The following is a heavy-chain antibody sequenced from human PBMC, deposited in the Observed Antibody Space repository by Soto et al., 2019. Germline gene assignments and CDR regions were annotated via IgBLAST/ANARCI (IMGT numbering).Heavy chain of an antibody. CDR1: GFTFSNYS. J-gene: IGHJ6*03. Sequence: EVQLVESGRGLVQPGGSLRVSCAASGFTFSNYSMNWVRQAPGKGLVWVSYIGSSSSTAYYADSVKGRFTISRDNAKNSLYLQMNSLRAEDTAVYYCAREALLWFGESVYYYYLDVWGKGTTVTVSS. V-gene: IGHV3-48*01. CDR3: AREALLWFGESVYYYYLDV. D-gene: IGHD3-10*01. CDR2: IGSSSSTA.